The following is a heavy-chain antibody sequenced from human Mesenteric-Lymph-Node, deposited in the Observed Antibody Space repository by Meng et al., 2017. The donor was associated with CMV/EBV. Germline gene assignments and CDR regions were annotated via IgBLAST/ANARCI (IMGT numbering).Heavy chain of an antibody. CDR2: ISAYNGNT. CDR1: GYTFSSDG. J-gene: IGHJ4*02. D-gene: IGHD5-18*01. Sequence: KACGYTFSSDGISWVRQAHGQGLEWMGWISAYNGNTDFAQKLQGRVTMTTDTSTSTAYMELRSLRSDDTAVYYCARDIRYSYGRGFDYWGQGTLVTVSS. CDR3: ARDIRYSYGRGFDY. V-gene: IGHV1-18*04.